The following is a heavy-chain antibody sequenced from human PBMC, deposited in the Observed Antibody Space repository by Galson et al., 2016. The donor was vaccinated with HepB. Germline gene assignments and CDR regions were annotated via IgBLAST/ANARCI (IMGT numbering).Heavy chain of an antibody. CDR1: VDSISNFY. D-gene: IGHD1-1*01. CDR2: IHYSGNS. J-gene: IGHJ5*01. CDR3: ATLDPYNANFDF. V-gene: IGHV4-59*01. Sequence: ETLSLTCSVFVDSISNFYWSWIRQPPGKGLEWIGYIHYSGNSNYRPSLRSRDTMSLDASKSQFSLSLTSVTPADAAVYYCATLDPYNANFDFWGQGALVTVSS.